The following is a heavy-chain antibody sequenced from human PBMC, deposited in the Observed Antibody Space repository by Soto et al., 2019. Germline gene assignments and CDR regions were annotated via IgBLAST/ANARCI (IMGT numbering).Heavy chain of an antibody. CDR2: IIPIFGTA. V-gene: IGHV1-69*05. J-gene: IGHJ4*02. Sequence: SVKGACKTSGGSFSSYAIIWVRQAPGQGLEWMGGIIPIFGTANYAQKLQGRVTITTDKSTSTAYMELRSLRSDDTAVYYCARSRGLDWNDYWGQGTLVTVSS. D-gene: IGHD1-1*01. CDR3: ARSRGLDWNDY. CDR1: GGSFSSYA.